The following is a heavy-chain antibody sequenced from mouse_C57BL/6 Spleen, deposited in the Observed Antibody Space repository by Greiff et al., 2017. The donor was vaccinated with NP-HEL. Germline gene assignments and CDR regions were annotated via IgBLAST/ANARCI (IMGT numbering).Heavy chain of an antibody. CDR3: ARSVRYDYAWFAY. Sequence: VQLQQPGAELVRPGSSVKLSCKASGYTFTSYWMHWVKQRPIQGLEWIGNIDPSDSETHYNQKFKDKATLTVDKSSSTAYMQLSSLTSEDSAVYYCARSVRYDYAWFAYWGQGTLVTVSA. V-gene: IGHV1-52*01. J-gene: IGHJ3*01. CDR1: GYTFTSYW. D-gene: IGHD2-4*01. CDR2: IDPSDSET.